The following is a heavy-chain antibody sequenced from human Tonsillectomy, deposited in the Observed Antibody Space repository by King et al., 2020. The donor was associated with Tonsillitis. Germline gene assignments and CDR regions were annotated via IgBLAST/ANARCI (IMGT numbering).Heavy chain of an antibody. Sequence: VQLVESGGGLVQPGGSLRLSCAASGFTFSSFAMTWVRQAPGKGLEWVSSISDSAGGTYYADSVNGWFTISRDNSKNTLYLQVNGLRAEDTAVYYCAKLLRSGYHLYYMDVWGKGTTVTVSS. D-gene: IGHD3-3*01. CDR2: ISDSAGGT. J-gene: IGHJ6*03. CDR3: AKLLRSGYHLYYMDV. V-gene: IGHV3-23*04. CDR1: GFTFSSFA.